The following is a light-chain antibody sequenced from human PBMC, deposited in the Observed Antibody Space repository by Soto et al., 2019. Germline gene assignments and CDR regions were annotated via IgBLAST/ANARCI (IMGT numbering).Light chain of an antibody. CDR1: SSDVGSYNL. J-gene: IGLJ2*01. Sequence: QSALTQPASVSGSPGQSITLSCTGTSSDVGSYNLVSWYQLHPGKAPKLMIYEGTKRPSGVSNRFSGSKSGSTASLTISGLQAEDEADYYCCSYAGSSSYVVFGGGTHLTVL. V-gene: IGLV2-23*01. CDR2: EGT. CDR3: CSYAGSSSYVV.